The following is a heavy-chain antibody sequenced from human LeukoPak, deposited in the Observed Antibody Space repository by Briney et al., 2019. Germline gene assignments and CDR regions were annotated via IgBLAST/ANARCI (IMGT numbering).Heavy chain of an antibody. CDR2: ISGSGGST. D-gene: IGHD1-26*01. J-gene: IGHJ4*02. CDR3: AKVIVGATYYFDY. CDR1: GFTFSSYA. Sequence: GGSLRLSCAASGFTFSSYAMSWVRQAPGKGLEWVSAISGSGGSTYYADSVKGRFTISRDTSKNTLYVQMNSLRAEDTAVYYCAKVIVGATYYFDYWGQGTLVTVSS. V-gene: IGHV3-23*01.